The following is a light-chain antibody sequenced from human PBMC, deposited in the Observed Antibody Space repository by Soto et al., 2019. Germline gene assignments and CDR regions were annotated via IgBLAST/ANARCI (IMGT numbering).Light chain of an antibody. CDR1: QSGFSFY. J-gene: IGKJ1*01. V-gene: IGKV3-20*01. Sequence: EIVLTQSPGTLSLSPGERATLSCRASQSGFSFYLAWFQQKPGQAPRLLIYGASTRATGIPDRFSGSGSGTDFTLTISRLEPEDFAVYYYHQYGSSPWTLGQGTKVEIK. CDR2: GAS. CDR3: HQYGSSPWT.